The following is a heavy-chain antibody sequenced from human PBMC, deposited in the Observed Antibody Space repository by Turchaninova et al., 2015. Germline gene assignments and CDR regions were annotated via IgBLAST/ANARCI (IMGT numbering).Heavy chain of an antibody. CDR2: INGDGSSI. CDR3: ARVLRV. J-gene: IGHJ4*02. Sequence: WVRQAPGKGLVWVARINGDGSSINYADTVKGRFTISRDNAKNTLYLQMNSLRAEDTATYYCARVLRVWGQGTLVTVSS. V-gene: IGHV3-74*01.